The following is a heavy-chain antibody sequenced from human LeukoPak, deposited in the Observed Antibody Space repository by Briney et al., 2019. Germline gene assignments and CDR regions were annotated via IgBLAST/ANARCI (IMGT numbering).Heavy chain of an antibody. J-gene: IGHJ3*02. CDR2: ISSSSSYI. CDR3: ARDRGEDYYGSGNYLRAFDI. D-gene: IGHD3-10*01. CDR1: GFTFSSYA. V-gene: IGHV3-21*01. Sequence: PGGSLRLSCAASGFTFSSYAMSWVRQAPGKGLEWVSSISSSSSYIFYADSVKGRFTISRDNAKKSLSLQMNSLRAEDTAVYYCARDRGEDYYGSGNYLRAFDIWGQGTMVTVSS.